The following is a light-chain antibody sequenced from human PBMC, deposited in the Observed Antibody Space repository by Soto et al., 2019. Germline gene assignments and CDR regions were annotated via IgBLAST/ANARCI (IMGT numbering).Light chain of an antibody. V-gene: IGLV2-11*01. J-gene: IGLJ1*01. CDR2: DVS. Sequence: QSALTQPRSVSGSPGQSVTISCTGTSSDVGGYNYVSWYQQHPGKAPKLMIYDVSKRPSGVPDRFSGSKSGNTASLTISGLQAEDAADYYCCSYAGSYTYVFGTGTMLTVL. CDR1: SSDVGGYNY. CDR3: CSYAGSYTYV.